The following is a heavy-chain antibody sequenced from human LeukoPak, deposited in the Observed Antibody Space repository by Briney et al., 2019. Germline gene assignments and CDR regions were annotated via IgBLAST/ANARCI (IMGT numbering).Heavy chain of an antibody. J-gene: IGHJ4*02. D-gene: IGHD3-10*01. CDR1: GYTFTSYD. V-gene: IGHV1-8*01. Sequence: GASVKVSCKASGYTFTSYDINWVRQATGQGPEWMGWMNPSSGNTGYAQRFQGSVTMTRDTSINTAYLELSSLRSEDTAVYYCASHTYYYSSGSFAYWGQGTLVTVSS. CDR2: MNPSSGNT. CDR3: ASHTYYYSSGSFAY.